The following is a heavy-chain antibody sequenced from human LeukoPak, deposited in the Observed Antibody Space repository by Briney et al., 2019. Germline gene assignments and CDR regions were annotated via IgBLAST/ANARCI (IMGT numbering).Heavy chain of an antibody. CDR3: ARGSHYYGSGSYFYYYYYYMDV. CDR1: GYTFSSYG. CDR2: MNPNSGNT. J-gene: IGHJ6*03. D-gene: IGHD3-10*01. V-gene: IGHV1-8*02. Sequence: ASVKVSCKASGYTFSSYGINWVRQATGQGLEWMGWMNPNSGNTGYAQKFQGRVTMTRNTSISTAYMELSSLRSEDTAVYYCARGSHYYGSGSYFYYYYYYMDVWGKGTTVTISS.